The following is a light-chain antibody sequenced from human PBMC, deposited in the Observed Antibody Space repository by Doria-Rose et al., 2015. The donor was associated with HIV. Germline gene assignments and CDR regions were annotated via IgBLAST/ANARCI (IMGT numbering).Light chain of an antibody. CDR1: QSFSSTY. CDR3: HQYGTSWT. J-gene: IGKJ1*01. Sequence: LTQSPGTLSLSPGERATISCRASQSFSSTYLAWYQQKPGQAPSLLIYDGSTRATGIADRFSASGSRTDFTLTINRLEPEDFALYYCHQYGTSWTFGQGTKVEI. V-gene: IGKV3-20*01. CDR2: DGS.